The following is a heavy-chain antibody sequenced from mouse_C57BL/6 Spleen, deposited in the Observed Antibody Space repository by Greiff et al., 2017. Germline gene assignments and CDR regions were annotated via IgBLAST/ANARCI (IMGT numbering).Heavy chain of an antibody. CDR1: GYKFTDYY. Sequence: EVQLQQSGPELVKPGASVKISCKASGYKFTDYYMNWVKQSHGKSLEWIGDINPNNGGTSYNQKFKGKATLTVDKSSSTAYMELRSLTSEDSAVYYCARSPNWAWFAYWGQGTLVTVSA. CDR3: ARSPNWAWFAY. CDR2: INPNNGGT. J-gene: IGHJ3*01. D-gene: IGHD4-1*01. V-gene: IGHV1-26*01.